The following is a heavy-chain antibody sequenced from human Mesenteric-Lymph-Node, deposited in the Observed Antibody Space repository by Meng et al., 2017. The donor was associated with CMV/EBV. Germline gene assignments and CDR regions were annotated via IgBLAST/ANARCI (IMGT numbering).Heavy chain of an antibody. J-gene: IGHJ4*02. Sequence: GESLKISCTASGFTFGDYGMSWVRQAPGKGLEWVGFIRRKASGGTTEYAASVKGRFNISRDDSKSIAYLQMNSLKSEDTAVYYCTRNGAFYDFWSGYAQGYWGQGTLVTVSS. CDR1: GFTFGDYG. CDR3: TRNGAFYDFWSGYAQGY. D-gene: IGHD3-3*01. V-gene: IGHV3-49*04. CDR2: IRRKASGGTT.